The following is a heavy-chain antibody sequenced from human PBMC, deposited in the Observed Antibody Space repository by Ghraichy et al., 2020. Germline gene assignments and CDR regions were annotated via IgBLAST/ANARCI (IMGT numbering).Heavy chain of an antibody. CDR2: IYYSGST. J-gene: IGHJ4*02. CDR3: ARANGVSRFDY. D-gene: IGHD2-8*01. V-gene: IGHV4-59*01. Sequence: SETLSLTCTVSGGSISSYYWSWIRQPPGKGLEWIGYIYYSGSTNYNPSLKSRVTISVDTSKNQFSLKLSSVTAADTAVYYCARANGVSRFDYWGQGTLVTVSS. CDR1: GGSISSYY.